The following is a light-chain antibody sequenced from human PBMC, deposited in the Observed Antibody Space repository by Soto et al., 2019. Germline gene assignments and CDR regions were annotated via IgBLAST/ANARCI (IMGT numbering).Light chain of an antibody. CDR1: TGTVTSAFY. Sequence: CASSTGTVTSAFYPNWFQQKPGQAPRSLIYSTTYKQSWTPARFSGSLLGGKAALTLSGVQPEDEADYYCLLYFGGPQGVFGGGTKVTVL. J-gene: IGLJ2*01. CDR2: STT. CDR3: LLYFGGPQGV. V-gene: IGLV7-43*01.